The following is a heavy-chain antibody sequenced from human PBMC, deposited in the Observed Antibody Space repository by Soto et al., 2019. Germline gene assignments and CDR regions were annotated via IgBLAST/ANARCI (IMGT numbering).Heavy chain of an antibody. CDR3: AKSLVATHQAACYYYYCMDV. Sequence: SETLSLTCTVSGGSISSGGYYWSWIRQHPGKGLEWIGYIYYSGSTYYNPSLKSRVTISVDTSKNQFSLKLSSVTSADTAVYYCAKSLVATHQAACYYYYCMDVWGKGTTVTVSS. V-gene: IGHV4-31*03. CDR2: IYYSGST. J-gene: IGHJ6*04. CDR1: GGSISSGGYY. D-gene: IGHD2-15*01.